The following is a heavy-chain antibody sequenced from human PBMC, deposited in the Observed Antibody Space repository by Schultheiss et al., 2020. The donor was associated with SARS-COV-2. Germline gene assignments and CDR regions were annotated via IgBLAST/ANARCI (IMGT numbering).Heavy chain of an antibody. V-gene: IGHV4-31*03. D-gene: IGHD3-10*01. CDR3: ARGATMVRGAEVDY. CDR1: GGSISSGGYY. CDR2: IYYSGST. Sequence: SQTLSLTCTVSGGSISSGGYYWSWIRQHPGKGLEWIGYIYYSGSTYYNPSLKSRVTISVDTSKNQFSLKLSSVTAADTAVYYCARGATMVRGAEVDYWGQGTLVTVSS. J-gene: IGHJ4*02.